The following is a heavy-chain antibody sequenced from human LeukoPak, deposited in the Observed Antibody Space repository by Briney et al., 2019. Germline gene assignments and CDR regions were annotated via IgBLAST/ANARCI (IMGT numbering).Heavy chain of an antibody. CDR2: INHSGST. V-gene: IGHV4-34*01. Sequence: PSETLSLTCAVYGGSFSGYYWSWIRQPPGKGLEWIGEINHSGSTNYNPSLKSRVTISVDTSKNQFSLKLSSVTAADTAVYYCARATASIAARTLFDYWGQGTLVTVSS. CDR3: ARATASIAARTLFDY. D-gene: IGHD6-6*01. J-gene: IGHJ4*02. CDR1: GGSFSGYY.